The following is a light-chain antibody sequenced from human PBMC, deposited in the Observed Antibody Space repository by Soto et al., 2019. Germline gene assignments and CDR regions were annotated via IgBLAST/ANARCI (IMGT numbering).Light chain of an antibody. CDR1: QSVCSSC. CDR2: GAS. CDR3: QQYGSSPPDT. J-gene: IGKJ2*01. V-gene: IGKV3-20*01. Sequence: EIVVTQSPGTMSLSPGERATLACRASQSVCSSCLAWYQQSPGQAPRLLVYGASNRATGIPDRFSGSGSGTDFTLTISRLEPEDWAVYDCQQYGSSPPDTFGQGTKLEIK.